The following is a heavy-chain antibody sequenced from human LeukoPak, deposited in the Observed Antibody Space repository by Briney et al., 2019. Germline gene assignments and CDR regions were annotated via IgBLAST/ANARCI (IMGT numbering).Heavy chain of an antibody. CDR1: GYTFTSYG. J-gene: IGHJ6*02. CDR2: ISAYNGNT. CDR3: ARDEALLPKTERNYYYYYSMDV. D-gene: IGHD2-15*01. V-gene: IGHV1-18*01. Sequence: ASVKVSCKASGYTFTSYGISWVRQAPGQGLEWMGWISAYNGNTNYAQKLQGRVTMTTDTSTSTAYMELRSLRSDDTAVYYCARDEALLPKTERNYYYYYSMDVWGQGTTVTVSS.